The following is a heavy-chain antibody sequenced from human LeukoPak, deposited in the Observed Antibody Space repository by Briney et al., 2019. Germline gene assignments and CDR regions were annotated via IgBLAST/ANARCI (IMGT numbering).Heavy chain of an antibody. D-gene: IGHD6-6*01. Sequence: ASVKVSCKVSGYTLTELSMHWVRQALGKGLEWMGGFDPEDGETIYAQKFQGRVTMTEDTSTDTAYMELSSLRSEDTAVYYCATDLPRREYSSSMGDYWGQGTLVTVSS. CDR3: ATDLPRREYSSSMGDY. CDR2: FDPEDGET. J-gene: IGHJ4*02. CDR1: GYTLTELS. V-gene: IGHV1-24*01.